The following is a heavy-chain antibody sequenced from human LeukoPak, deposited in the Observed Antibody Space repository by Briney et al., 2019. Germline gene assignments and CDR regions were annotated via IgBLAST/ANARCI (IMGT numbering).Heavy chain of an antibody. CDR3: ARDPLHDFWSVNDAFDI. CDR2: IYYSGST. V-gene: IGHV4-59*06. J-gene: IGHJ3*02. CDR1: GGSISSYY. Sequence: SETLSLTCTVSGGSISSYYWSWIRQHPGKGLEWIGYIYYSGSTYYNPSLKSRVTISVDTSKNQFSLKLSSVTAADTAVYYCARDPLHDFWSVNDAFDIWGQGTMVTVSS. D-gene: IGHD3-3*01.